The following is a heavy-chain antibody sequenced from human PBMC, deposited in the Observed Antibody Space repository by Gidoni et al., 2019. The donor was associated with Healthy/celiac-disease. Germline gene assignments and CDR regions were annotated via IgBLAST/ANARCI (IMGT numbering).Heavy chain of an antibody. CDR1: GRSFSGYY. CDR3: ARGFHRYGGNSFDP. CDR2: INHSGST. J-gene: IGHJ5*02. V-gene: IGHV4-34*01. Sequence: QVQLQQWGAGLWKPSETLSLTCPVYGRSFSGYYWSWIRQPPGKGLEWIGEINHSGSTNYNPSLKSRVTISVDTSKNQFSLKRSSVTAADTAVYYCARGFHRYGGNSFDPWGQGTLVTVSS. D-gene: IGHD2-21*02.